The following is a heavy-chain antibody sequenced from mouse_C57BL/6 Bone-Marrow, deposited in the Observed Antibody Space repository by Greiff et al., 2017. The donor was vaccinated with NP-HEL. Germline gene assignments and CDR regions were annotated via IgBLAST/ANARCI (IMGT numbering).Heavy chain of an antibody. CDR2: ISSGGSYT. D-gene: IGHD2-4*01. J-gene: IGHJ4*01. Sequence: EVQRVESGGDLVKPGGSLKLSCAASGFTFSSYGMSWVRQTPDKRLEWVATISSGGSYTYYPDSVKGRFTISRDNAKNTLYLQMSSLKSEDTAMYYCARLGYYDYGYAMDYWGQGTSVTVSS. V-gene: IGHV5-6*01. CDR3: ARLGYYDYGYAMDY. CDR1: GFTFSSYG.